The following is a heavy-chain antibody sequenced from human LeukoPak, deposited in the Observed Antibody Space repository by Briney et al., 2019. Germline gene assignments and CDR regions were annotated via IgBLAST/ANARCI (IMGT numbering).Heavy chain of an antibody. D-gene: IGHD3-22*01. CDR1: GFTFSSCS. CDR2: ISSSSSTI. Sequence: PGGSLRLSCAASGFTFSSCSMNWVRQAPGKGLEWVSYISSSSSTIYYADSVKGRFTISRDNAKNSLYLQMNSLRAEDTAVYYCARDERHYYDSSGYFDAFDIWGQGTMVTVSS. J-gene: IGHJ3*02. CDR3: ARDERHYYDSSGYFDAFDI. V-gene: IGHV3-48*01.